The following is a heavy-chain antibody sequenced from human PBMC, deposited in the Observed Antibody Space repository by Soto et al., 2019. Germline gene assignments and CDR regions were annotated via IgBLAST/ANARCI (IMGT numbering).Heavy chain of an antibody. CDR1: GGSISSYY. J-gene: IGHJ4*02. V-gene: IGHV4-59*01. D-gene: IGHD4-17*01. CDR2: IYYSGST. Sequence: SETLSLTCTVSGGSISSYYWSWIRQPPGKGLEWIGYIYYSGSTNYNPSLKSRVTISVDTSKNQFSLKLSSVTAADTAVYYCASGLNYGDYDYWGQGTLVTVSS. CDR3: ASGLNYGDYDY.